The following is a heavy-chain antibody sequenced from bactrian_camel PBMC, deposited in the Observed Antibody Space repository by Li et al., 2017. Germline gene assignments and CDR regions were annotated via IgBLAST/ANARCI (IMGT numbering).Heavy chain of an antibody. D-gene: IGHD4*01. CDR2: INSSGGT. Sequence: HVQLVESGGGSEQAGGSLRLSCAASGYTFSRGCMGWFRQVSGTKREIVASINSSGGTGYADSVSGRFTISQDNIKNTVYLQMVHLKPEDTAIYYCATTRSYPSDNDYLRCGRFGFFGQGTQVTVS. J-gene: IGHJ6*01. CDR3: ATTRSYPSDNDYLRCGRFGF. CDR1: GYTFSRGC. V-gene: IGHV3S53*01.